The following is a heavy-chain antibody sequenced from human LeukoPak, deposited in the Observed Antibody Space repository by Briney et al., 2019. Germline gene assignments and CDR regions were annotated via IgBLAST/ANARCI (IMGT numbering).Heavy chain of an antibody. Sequence: GGSLRLSCTSSGFSFGDYAISWVRQAPGKGLEWVSLIRYKAVGETTEFAASVKGRCSVSRDDSKNIAFLQLDSLKTEDTAVYFCTTLMRHCSGGSCYSGFSGRYYFDSWGQGTLVTVSS. V-gene: IGHV3-49*04. CDR2: IRYKAVGETT. D-gene: IGHD2-15*01. J-gene: IGHJ4*02. CDR3: TTLMRHCSGGSCYSGFSGRYYFDS. CDR1: GFSFGDYA.